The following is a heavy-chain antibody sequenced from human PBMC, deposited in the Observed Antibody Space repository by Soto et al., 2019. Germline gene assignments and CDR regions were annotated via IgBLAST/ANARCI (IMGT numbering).Heavy chain of an antibody. CDR2: IIPIFGTA. CDR1: GGTFSSYA. J-gene: IGHJ4*02. D-gene: IGHD6-6*01. Sequence: GASVKVSCKASGGTFSSYAISWVRQAPGQGLEWMGGIIPIFGTANYAQKFQGRVTITADESTSTAYTELSSLRSEDTAVYYCAREGLHSSSYFDYWGQGTLVTVSS. CDR3: AREGLHSSSYFDY. V-gene: IGHV1-69*13.